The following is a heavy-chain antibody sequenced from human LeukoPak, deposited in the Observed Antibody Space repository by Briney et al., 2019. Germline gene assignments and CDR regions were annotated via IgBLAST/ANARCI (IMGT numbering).Heavy chain of an antibody. V-gene: IGHV4-39*01. J-gene: IGHJ5*02. D-gene: IGHD4-11*01. CDR1: GGSISSSSYY. CDR2: IYYSGST. Sequence: PSETLSLTCTVSGGSISSSSYYWGWIRQPPGKGLEWIGSIYYSGSTYYNPSLKSRVTISVDTSKNQFFLKLSSVTAADTAVYYCARVDYSNYGWFDPWGQGTLVTVSS. CDR3: ARVDYSNYGWFDP.